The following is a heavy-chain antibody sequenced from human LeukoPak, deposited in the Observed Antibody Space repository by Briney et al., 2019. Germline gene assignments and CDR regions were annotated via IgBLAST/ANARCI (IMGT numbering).Heavy chain of an antibody. Sequence: PSETLSLTCTVSGGSISSYYWSWIRQPPGKGLEWIGYIYYSGSTNYNPSLKSRVTMSVDTSKNQFSLKLSSVTAADTAVYYFAAGNYYFDYWGQGTLVTVSS. CDR3: AAGNYYFDY. CDR2: IYYSGST. D-gene: IGHD1-7*01. CDR1: GGSISSYY. J-gene: IGHJ4*02. V-gene: IGHV4-59*01.